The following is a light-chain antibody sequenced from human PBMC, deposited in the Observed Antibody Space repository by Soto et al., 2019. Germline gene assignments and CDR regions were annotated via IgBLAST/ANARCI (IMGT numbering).Light chain of an antibody. J-gene: IGKJ1*01. CDR2: GAS. Sequence: IVLTQSPATLSVSPGETATLSCRASQTLSSDLVWYQQKPGQAPRLLVYGASARASGVPARFSGSGSGTEFTLTISGLKSEDFAIYYCKQYKNWPRTFGRGTKVEIK. CDR3: KQYKNWPRT. CDR1: QTLSSD. V-gene: IGKV3-15*01.